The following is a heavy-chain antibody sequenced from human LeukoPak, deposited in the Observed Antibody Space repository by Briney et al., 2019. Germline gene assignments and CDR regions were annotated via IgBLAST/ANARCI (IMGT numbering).Heavy chain of an antibody. CDR1: GFDLNTYE. CDR3: ARGDPHADL. J-gene: IGHJ5*02. Sequence: GGSLRLSCAASGFDLNTYEMNWVRQAPGKGLEWIADITISGHTKNYADSEKGRFTISRDNAGTSLYLQMSSLTVEDTGVYYCARGDPHADLWGQGTLVTVSS. CDR2: ITISGHTK. V-gene: IGHV3-48*03.